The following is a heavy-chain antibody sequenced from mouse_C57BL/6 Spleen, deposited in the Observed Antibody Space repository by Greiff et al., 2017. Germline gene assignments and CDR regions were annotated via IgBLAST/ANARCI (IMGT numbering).Heavy chain of an antibody. CDR1: GYTFTSSW. CDR3: ARGAAQATGFAY. V-gene: IGHV1-55*01. CDR2: LYPGTGST. D-gene: IGHD3-2*02. J-gene: IGHJ3*01. Sequence: VQLQQPGAELVKPGASVKMSCKASGYTFTSSWITWVTQSPGQGLAWIGDLYPGTGSTDYNEMFKSKDTLTVDTSSSTAYMQFSSRTSEDAAVDYCARGAAQATGFAYGGQGTLVTVSA.